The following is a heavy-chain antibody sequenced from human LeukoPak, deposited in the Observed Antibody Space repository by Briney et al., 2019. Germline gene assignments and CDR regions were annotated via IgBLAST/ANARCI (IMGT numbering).Heavy chain of an antibody. D-gene: IGHD3-10*01. J-gene: IGHJ4*02. V-gene: IGHV3-30*18. Sequence: PGGSLRLSCAASGFTFSSYGMHCVRQASGKGLEWVAVISYDGSNKYYADSVKGRFTISRDNSKNTLYLQMNSLRAEDTAVYYCAKDYHYGYYEREYYFDYWGQGTLVTVSS. CDR1: GFTFSSYG. CDR2: ISYDGSNK. CDR3: AKDYHYGYYEREYYFDY.